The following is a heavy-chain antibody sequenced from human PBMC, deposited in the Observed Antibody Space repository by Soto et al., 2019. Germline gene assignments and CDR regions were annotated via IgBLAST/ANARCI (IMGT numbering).Heavy chain of an antibody. Sequence: ITLKESGPTLVKPTPTLTLTCTFSGFSLMTSGVGVGWICQPPGKALEWLALIYWAAVKRYRPSLKSRVTVTKETCKNQVVRTLTNMDPVDTASYFCANSISANGFDYWGQGILLTGSS. CDR1: GFSLMTSGVG. CDR2: IYWAAVK. CDR3: ANSISANGFDY. V-gene: IGHV2-5*02. J-gene: IGHJ4*02. D-gene: IGHD6-13*01.